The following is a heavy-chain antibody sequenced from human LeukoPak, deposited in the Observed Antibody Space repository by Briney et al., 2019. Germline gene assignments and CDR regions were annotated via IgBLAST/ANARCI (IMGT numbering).Heavy chain of an antibody. D-gene: IGHD6-19*01. Sequence: SETLSLTCTVSGGSISSYYWSWSRQPPGRGLEWIGCIYYSGGTKYNPSLTSRVTISVDTSKNQFSLQLTSVTAADTAVYYCARAVAGTLVRFDYWGQGTLVTVSS. CDR3: ARAVAGTLVRFDY. CDR1: GGSISSYY. CDR2: IYYSGGT. V-gene: IGHV4-59*08. J-gene: IGHJ4*02.